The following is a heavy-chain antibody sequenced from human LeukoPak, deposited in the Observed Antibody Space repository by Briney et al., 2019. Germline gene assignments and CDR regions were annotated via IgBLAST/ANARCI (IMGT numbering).Heavy chain of an antibody. Sequence: SETLSLTCAVYGGSFSGYYWSWIRQPPGKGLEWIGEINNSGSTNYNPSLKSRVTISVDTSKNQFSLKLSSVTAADTAVYYCARGRGSYNYWGQGTLVTVSS. J-gene: IGHJ4*02. CDR3: ARGRGSYNY. CDR2: INNSGST. CDR1: GGSFSGYY. D-gene: IGHD1-26*01. V-gene: IGHV4-34*01.